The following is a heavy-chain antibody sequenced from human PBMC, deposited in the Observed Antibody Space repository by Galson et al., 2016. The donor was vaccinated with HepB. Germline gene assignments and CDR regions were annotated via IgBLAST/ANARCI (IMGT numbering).Heavy chain of an antibody. D-gene: IGHD3-3*01. Sequence: QSGAEVKEPGDSLKISCRGSGYIFTNYWIAWVRQMPGKGLEWMGIIYPGDSDTRYSPSFQGQVTISADKSTTTAYLQWSSLKASDTAMYYCASGNFWSGYSRYYDYGMDGWGKGTTVTVSS. CDR1: GYIFTNYW. V-gene: IGHV5-51*01. J-gene: IGHJ6*04. CDR2: IYPGDSDT. CDR3: ASGNFWSGYSRYYDYGMDG.